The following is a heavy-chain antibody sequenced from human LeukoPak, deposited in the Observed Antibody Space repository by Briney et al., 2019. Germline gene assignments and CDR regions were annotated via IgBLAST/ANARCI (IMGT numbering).Heavy chain of an antibody. CDR3: ARGGGLDV. V-gene: IGHV3-7*03. D-gene: IGHD3-16*01. Sequence: GGSLRLSCAASGFTFSNYGVSWVRQAPGKGLEWVASINHNGNVNYYVDSVKGRFTISRDNAKNSLCLQMSNLRAEDTAVYFCARGGGLDVWGQGATVTVSS. CDR2: INHNGNVN. J-gene: IGHJ6*02. CDR1: GFTFSNYG.